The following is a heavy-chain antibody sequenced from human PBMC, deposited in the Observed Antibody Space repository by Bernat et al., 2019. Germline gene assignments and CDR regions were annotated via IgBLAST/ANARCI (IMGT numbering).Heavy chain of an antibody. V-gene: IGHV3-30*18. CDR3: AKDHPGVYMSYFDY. J-gene: IGHJ4*02. CDR1: GFTFSSYG. D-gene: IGHD1-14*01. CDR2: ISYDGSNK. Sequence: VQLVESGGGLVQPGGSLRLSCAASGFTFSSYGMHWVRQAPGKGLEWVAVISYDGSNKYYADSVKGRFTISRDNSKNTLYLQMNSLRAEDTAVYYCAKDHPGVYMSYFDYWGQGTLVTVSS.